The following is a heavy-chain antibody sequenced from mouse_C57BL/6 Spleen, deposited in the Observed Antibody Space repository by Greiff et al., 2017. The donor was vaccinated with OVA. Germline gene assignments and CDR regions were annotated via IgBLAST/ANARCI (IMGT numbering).Heavy chain of an antibody. CDR2: IRNKANGYTT. J-gene: IGHJ4*01. CDR1: GFTFTDYY. CDR3: ARYTGDAMDY. Sequence: EVKVEESGGGLVQPGGSLSLSCAASGFTFTDYYMSWVRQPPGKALEWLGFIRNKANGYTTEYSASVKGRFTISRDNSQSILYLQMNALRAEDSATYYCARYTGDAMDYWGQGTSVTVSS. V-gene: IGHV7-3*01.